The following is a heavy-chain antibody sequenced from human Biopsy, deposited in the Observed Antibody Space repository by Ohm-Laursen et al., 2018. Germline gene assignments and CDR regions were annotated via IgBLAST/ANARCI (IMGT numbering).Heavy chain of an antibody. J-gene: IGHJ5*01. CDR1: GFTFSRYA. Sequence: SLRLSCTASGFTFSRYAMSWARQAPGKGLEWVSAISGSGRTYYADSVKGRFTISRDNSKNTLFLQLSSLRAEDTAVYHCAKYRDLNFLAWFDPWGQGTLVTVSS. CDR3: AKYRDLNFLAWFDP. CDR2: ISGSGRT. D-gene: IGHD3-10*01. V-gene: IGHV3-23*01.